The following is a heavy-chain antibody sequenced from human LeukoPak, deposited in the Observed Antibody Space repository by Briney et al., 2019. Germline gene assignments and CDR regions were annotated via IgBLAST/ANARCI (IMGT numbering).Heavy chain of an antibody. CDR2: ISSSSSTI. J-gene: IGHJ4*02. V-gene: IGHV3-48*01. CDR1: GFTFSSYS. Sequence: GGSLRLSCAGSGFTFSSYSMNWVRQAPGKGLEWVSYISSSSSTIYYADSVKGRFTISRDNAKNSLYLQMNSLRAEDTALYYCARGDMITFGGVRYPFDYWGQGTLVTVSS. CDR3: ARGDMITFGGVRYPFDY. D-gene: IGHD3-16*01.